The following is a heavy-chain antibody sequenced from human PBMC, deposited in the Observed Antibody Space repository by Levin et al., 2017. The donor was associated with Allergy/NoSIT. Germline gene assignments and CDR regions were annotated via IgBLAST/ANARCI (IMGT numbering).Heavy chain of an antibody. J-gene: IGHJ4*02. CDR3: AFDNSGQIDF. V-gene: IGHV3-23*01. CDR1: GFTFTYYG. CDR2: MSDTGGST. Sequence: SGGSLRLSCVASGFTFTYYGMTWDRQAPGKGLEWVSAMSDTGGSTYYADFVKGRFTMSRDNSKNTLYLQMNSLRADDTAIYYCAFDNSGQIDFWGQGTLVTVSS. D-gene: IGHD3-22*01.